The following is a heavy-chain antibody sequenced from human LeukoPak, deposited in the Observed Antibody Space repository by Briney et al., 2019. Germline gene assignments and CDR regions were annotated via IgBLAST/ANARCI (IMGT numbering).Heavy chain of an antibody. V-gene: IGHV4-34*01. J-gene: IGHJ5*02. CDR3: ARGLYDFWSGYSNWFDP. Sequence: SETLSLTCVVYGGSFSNYYWSWIRQPPGKGLEWIGEINHSGSTNYNPSLTSGVTISVDTCKNQCSLKLSAVTAADRAVYYCARGLYDFWSGYSNWFDPWGQGTLVTVSS. D-gene: IGHD3-3*01. CDR1: GGSFSNYY. CDR2: INHSGST.